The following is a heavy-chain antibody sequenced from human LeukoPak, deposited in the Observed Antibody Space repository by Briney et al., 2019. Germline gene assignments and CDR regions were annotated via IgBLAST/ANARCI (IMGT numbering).Heavy chain of an antibody. CDR3: AKDLYDNDWYNYFDP. D-gene: IGHD5-24*01. CDR2: ISHDGNSK. CDR1: GFTLSTCG. Sequence: GGSLRLSCTASGFTLSTCGMHWVRQAPGKGLEWVAMISHDGNSKQYADFAKGRFTISRDNSKNTLYLEMNSLRTEDTAVYHCAKDLYDNDWYNYFDPWGQGALVTVSS. V-gene: IGHV3-30*18. J-gene: IGHJ5*02.